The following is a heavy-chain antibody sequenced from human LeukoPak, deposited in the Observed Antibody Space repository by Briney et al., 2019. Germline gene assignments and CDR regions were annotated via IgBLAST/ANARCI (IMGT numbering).Heavy chain of an antibody. CDR3: ARRYCSSTSCFYFDY. Sequence: SETLSLTCTVSGGSVSSGSYYWSWIRQPPGKGLEWIGYIYYSGSTNYNPSLKSRVTISVDTSKKQFSLNLSSVTAADTAVYYCARRYCSSTSCFYFDYWGQGTLVTVSS. CDR1: GGSVSSGSYY. D-gene: IGHD2-2*01. J-gene: IGHJ4*02. V-gene: IGHV4-61*01. CDR2: IYYSGST.